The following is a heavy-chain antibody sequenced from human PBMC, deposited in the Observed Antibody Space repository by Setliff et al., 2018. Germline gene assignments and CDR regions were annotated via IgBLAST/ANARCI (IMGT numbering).Heavy chain of an antibody. Sequence: SETLSLTCTVSGGSISSHYWSWIRQPPGKGLERIGYISYTGRTNFTPSFKSRVTMSVDTSKSQFSLKLSSVTAADTAVYYCAKDAGVTGGLYRYYIDAWGKGTTVTVSS. V-gene: IGHV4-59*11. CDR2: ISYTGRT. CDR1: GGSISSHY. J-gene: IGHJ6*03. CDR3: AKDAGVTGGLYRYYIDA. D-gene: IGHD2-8*01.